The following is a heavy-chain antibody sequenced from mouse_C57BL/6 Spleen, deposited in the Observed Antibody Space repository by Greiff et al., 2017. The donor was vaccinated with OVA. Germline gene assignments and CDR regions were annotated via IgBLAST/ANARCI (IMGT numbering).Heavy chain of an antibody. V-gene: IGHV1-55*01. CDR2: IYPGSGST. CDR1: GYAFTSYW. Sequence: VQLQQSGAELVKPGASVKMSCKASGYAFTSYWITWVKQRPGQGLEWIGAIYPGSGSTNYNEKFKSKATLTVDTSSSTAYMQLSSLRSEDSAVYYCARGDYDGTDWYFDVWGTGTTVTVSS. J-gene: IGHJ1*03. CDR3: ARGDYDGTDWYFDV. D-gene: IGHD2-4*01.